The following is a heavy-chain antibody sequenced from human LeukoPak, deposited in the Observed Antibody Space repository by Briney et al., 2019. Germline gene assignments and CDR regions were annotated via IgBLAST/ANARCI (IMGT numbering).Heavy chain of an antibody. Sequence: SETLSLTCTVSGGPISSYYWSWIRQPAGKGLEWIGRIYTSGSTNYNPSLKSRVTMSVDTSKNQFSLKLSSVTAADTAVYYCARVRSQWLAHDYWGQGTLVTVSS. J-gene: IGHJ4*02. CDR1: GGPISSYY. CDR3: ARVRSQWLAHDY. D-gene: IGHD6-19*01. CDR2: IYTSGST. V-gene: IGHV4-4*07.